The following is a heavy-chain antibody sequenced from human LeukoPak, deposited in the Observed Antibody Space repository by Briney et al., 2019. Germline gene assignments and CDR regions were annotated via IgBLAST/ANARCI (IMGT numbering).Heavy chain of an antibody. J-gene: IGHJ4*02. CDR1: GFTFNSYA. CDR3: ARESTGERPGC. Sequence: SGGSLRLSCAASGFTFNSYAMSWVRQAPGKGLEWVSAISGSGGSTYYADSVKGRFTISRDNSRNTLYLQMNSLRAEDTAVYYCARESTGERPGCWGQGTLVTVSS. D-gene: IGHD1-1*01. V-gene: IGHV3-23*01. CDR2: ISGSGGST.